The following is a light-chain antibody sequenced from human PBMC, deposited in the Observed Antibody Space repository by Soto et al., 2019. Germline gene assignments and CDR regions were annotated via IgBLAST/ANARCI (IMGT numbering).Light chain of an antibody. CDR1: QSVSIY. CDR2: DAS. Sequence: EIVFAQSPATLSLSPWERATLSCRASQSVSIYLAWYQQKPGQAPRLLIYDASNRATGIPARFSGSGSGTDFTLTISSLEPEDVAVYYCQQRSNWPPKLTFGQGTRLEIK. V-gene: IGKV3-11*01. CDR3: QQRSNWPPKLT. J-gene: IGKJ5*01.